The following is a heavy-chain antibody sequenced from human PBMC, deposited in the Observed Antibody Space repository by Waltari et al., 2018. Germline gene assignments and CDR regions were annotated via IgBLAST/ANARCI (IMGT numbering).Heavy chain of an antibody. CDR2: IGSSSTYT. V-gene: IGHV3-21*06. CDR3: ASHLEDFYYYMDV. CDR1: GFSFYAYT. J-gene: IGHJ6*03. Sequence: EVQLVESGGGLVKQGGSLRLSCVAPGFSFYAYTMNWVRHTPEKGLEWVSSIGSSSTYTYYADSVKGRFTISRDNAANSLHLEMNALRPEDTAVYYCASHLEDFYYYMDVWGKGTTVTVSS.